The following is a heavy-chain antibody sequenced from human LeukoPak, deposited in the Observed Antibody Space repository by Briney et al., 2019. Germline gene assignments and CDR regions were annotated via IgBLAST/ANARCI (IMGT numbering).Heavy chain of an antibody. Sequence: GGSLRLSCAAPGFTFSSYEMNSVRQAPGKGLERDSYISSNGSTIYYVDSMNGRFVISRCNAKNSLYLQMNSLRAEDTAVYYCARDGGSGSYYFRHEGSWGQGTLVTVSS. V-gene: IGHV3-48*03. J-gene: IGHJ5*02. CDR1: GFTFSSYE. CDR2: ISSNGSTI. D-gene: IGHD1-26*01. CDR3: ARDGGSGSYYFRHEGS.